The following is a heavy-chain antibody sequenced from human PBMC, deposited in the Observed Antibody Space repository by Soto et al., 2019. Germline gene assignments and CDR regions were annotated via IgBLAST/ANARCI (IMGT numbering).Heavy chain of an antibody. CDR1: GGSISNAAYS. CDR3: ARERGGYGLFDS. Sequence: QLQLQESGSGLVKPSHTLSLTCTVSGGSISNAAYSWSWIRQPPGKGLEWIGYIYPSGMPFYNPSLRSRVTISIDRSNDQFSLNLKSVTAADTAVNYCARERGGYGLFDSWGQGTLVTVSS. D-gene: IGHD5-18*01. J-gene: IGHJ4*02. CDR2: IYPSGMP. V-gene: IGHV4-30-2*01.